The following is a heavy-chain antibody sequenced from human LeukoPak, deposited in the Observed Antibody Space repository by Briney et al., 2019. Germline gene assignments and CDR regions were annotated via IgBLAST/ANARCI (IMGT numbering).Heavy chain of an antibody. CDR3: ARGVPKYDFWSGCLDY. CDR1: GYTFTSYG. D-gene: IGHD3-3*01. V-gene: IGHV1-18*01. Sequence: ASVKVSCKASGYTFTSYGISWVRQAPGQGLEWMGWISAYNGNTNYAQKLQGRVTMTTDTSTSTAYMELRSLRSDDTAVYYCARGVPKYDFWSGCLDYWGQGTLVTVSS. J-gene: IGHJ4*02. CDR2: ISAYNGNT.